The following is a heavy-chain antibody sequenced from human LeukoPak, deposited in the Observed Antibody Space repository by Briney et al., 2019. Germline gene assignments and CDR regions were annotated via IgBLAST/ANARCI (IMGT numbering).Heavy chain of an antibody. J-gene: IGHJ4*02. CDR3: ARVSGRYCSSTSCPIDY. CDR2: XXXIXGTX. V-gene: IGHV1-69*13. CDR1: GGTFSXYA. D-gene: IGHD2-2*01. Sequence: GASVKVSCKASGGTFSXYAISWVRQAPGQXXXXXXXXXXIXGTXXXXXXXXXXXTITADESTSTAYMELSSLRSEDTAVYYCARVSGRYCSSTSCPIDYWGQGTLVTVSS.